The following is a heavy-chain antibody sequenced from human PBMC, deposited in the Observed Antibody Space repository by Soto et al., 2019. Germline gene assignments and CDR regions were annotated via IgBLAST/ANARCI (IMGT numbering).Heavy chain of an antibody. D-gene: IGHD3-10*01. V-gene: IGHV4-34*01. J-gene: IGHJ4*02. CDR3: ARAHTRLWFGQLRYFDY. Sequence: SETLSLTCAVYGGSFSGYYWSWIRQPPGKGLEWIGEINHSGSTNYNPSLKSRVTISVDTSKNQFSLKLSSVTAADTAVYYCARAHTRLWFGQLRYFDYWGQGTLVTVFS. CDR1: GGSFSGYY. CDR2: INHSGST.